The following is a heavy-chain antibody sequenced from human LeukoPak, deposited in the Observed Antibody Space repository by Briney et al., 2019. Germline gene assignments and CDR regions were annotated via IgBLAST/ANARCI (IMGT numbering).Heavy chain of an antibody. V-gene: IGHV4-39*01. CDR3: ASPSSSSSTYDY. Sequence: SETLSLTCSVSGGSISSSSYYWGWIRQPPGKGLEWIGSINYSGNTYYNASLKSRVTISVDTSKNQFSLKLSSVTAADTAVYYCASPSSSSSTYDYWGQGTLVTVPS. CDR1: GGSISSSSYY. D-gene: IGHD6-6*01. CDR2: INYSGNT. J-gene: IGHJ4*02.